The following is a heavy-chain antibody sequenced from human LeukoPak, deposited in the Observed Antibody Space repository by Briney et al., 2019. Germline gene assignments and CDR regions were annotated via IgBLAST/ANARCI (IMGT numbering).Heavy chain of an antibody. D-gene: IGHD3-10*01. V-gene: IGHV1-69*13. J-gene: IGHJ4*02. CDR3: AKGGHYGSGTFDY. CDR1: GGTFISYA. CDR2: IIPIFGTA. Sequence: SVKVYCKASGGTFISYAISWVRQAPGQGLEWMGGIIPIFGTANYAQKFQGRVTITADESTSTAYMELSSLRSEDTAVYYCAKGGHYGSGTFDYWGQGTLVTVSS.